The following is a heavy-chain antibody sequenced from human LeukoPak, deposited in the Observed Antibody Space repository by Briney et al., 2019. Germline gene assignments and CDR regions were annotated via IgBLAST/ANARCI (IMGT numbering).Heavy chain of an antibody. Sequence: KSGGSLRLSCAASGFTFSSYSMTWVRQAPGKGLEWVSSISSSSSYIYYADSVKGRFTISRDNAKNSLYLQMNSLRAEDTAVYYCARDGGYDNHYYYYYMDVWGKGTTVTVSS. J-gene: IGHJ6*03. CDR3: ARDGGYDNHYYYYYMDV. D-gene: IGHD5-12*01. V-gene: IGHV3-21*01. CDR2: ISSSSSYI. CDR1: GFTFSSYS.